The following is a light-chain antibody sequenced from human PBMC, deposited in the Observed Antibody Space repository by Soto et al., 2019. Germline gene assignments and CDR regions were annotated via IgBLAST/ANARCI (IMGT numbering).Light chain of an antibody. V-gene: IGLV1-51*02. CDR1: SSNIGNNY. J-gene: IGLJ3*02. CDR2: ENN. Sequence: QSVLPQPPSVSAAPGQKVTISCSGSSSNIGNNYVSWYQQFPGTAPKLLIYENNKRPSGIPDRFSGSKSGTSATLGITGLQTGDEADYYCGTWDSSLGARVFGGGTKLTVL. CDR3: GTWDSSLGARV.